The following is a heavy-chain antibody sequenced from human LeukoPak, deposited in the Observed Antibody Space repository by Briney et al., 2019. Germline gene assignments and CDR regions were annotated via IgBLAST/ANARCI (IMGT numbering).Heavy chain of an antibody. CDR2: ISVSSTFI. Sequence: PGGSLRLSCAASGFTFSSYEMNWVRQAPGKGLEWVSYISVSSTFIYYADSVKGRFSISRDNAKNSLHLQMNSLRDEDTAVYYCARTRSGQGYYFDYWGQGTLVTVSS. CDR3: ARTRSGQGYYFDY. V-gene: IGHV3-21*01. CDR1: GFTFSSYE. J-gene: IGHJ4*02. D-gene: IGHD2-15*01.